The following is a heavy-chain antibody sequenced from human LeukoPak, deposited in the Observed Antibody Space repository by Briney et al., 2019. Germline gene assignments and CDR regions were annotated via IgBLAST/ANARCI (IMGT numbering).Heavy chain of an antibody. CDR3: ARANWNYNWFDP. Sequence: SGGSLRLSCAASGFTFSDYYMSWIRQAPGKGLEWVSYISSSGSTIYYADSVKGRFTISRDNAKNSLYLQMNSQRAEDTAVYYCARANWNYNWFDPWGQGTLVTVSS. D-gene: IGHD1-7*01. V-gene: IGHV3-11*01. CDR2: ISSSGSTI. CDR1: GFTFSDYY. J-gene: IGHJ5*02.